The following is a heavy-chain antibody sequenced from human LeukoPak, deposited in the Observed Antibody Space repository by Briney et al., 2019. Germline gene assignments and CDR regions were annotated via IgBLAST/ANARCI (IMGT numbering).Heavy chain of an antibody. CDR2: FDPEDGET. D-gene: IGHD1-26*01. V-gene: IGHV1-24*01. CDR3: ATDRKAGGGEWELLRGDY. Sequence: ASVKVSCKVSGYTLTELSMHWVRQAPGKGLEWMGGFDPEDGETIYAQKFQGRVTMTEDTSTDTAYMELSSLRSEDTAVYYCATDRKAGGGEWELLRGDYWGQGTLVTVSS. J-gene: IGHJ4*02. CDR1: GYTLTELS.